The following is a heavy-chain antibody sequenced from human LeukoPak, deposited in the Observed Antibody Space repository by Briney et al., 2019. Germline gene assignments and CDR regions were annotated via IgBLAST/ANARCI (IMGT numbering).Heavy chain of an antibody. V-gene: IGHV3-53*05. D-gene: IGHD5-18*01. CDR2: IYSGGST. CDR3: AKDYRRGYSYGYAGAIDY. Sequence: GGSLRLSCAASGFTVSSNYMSWVRQAPGKGLEWVSVIYSGGSTYYADSVKGRFTISRDNSKNTLYLQMNSLRAEDTAVYYCAKDYRRGYSYGYAGAIDYWGQGTLVTVSS. CDR1: GFTVSSNY. J-gene: IGHJ4*02.